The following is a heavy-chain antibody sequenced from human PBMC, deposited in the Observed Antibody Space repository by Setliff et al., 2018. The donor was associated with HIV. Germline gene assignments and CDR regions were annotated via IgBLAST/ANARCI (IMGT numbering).Heavy chain of an antibody. CDR1: GGSISNYY. CDR3: ASSPGIAAAGRRSPFDF. J-gene: IGHJ4*02. Sequence: PSETLSLTCNVSGGSISNYYWSWIRQPPGKGLEWIGYIYASWYTNYNPSLKSRVTISVDTSKNLFSLKLTSVTAADTAVYYCASSPGIAAAGRRSPFDFWGQGTLVTVS. D-gene: IGHD6-13*01. V-gene: IGHV4-4*09. CDR2: IYASWYT.